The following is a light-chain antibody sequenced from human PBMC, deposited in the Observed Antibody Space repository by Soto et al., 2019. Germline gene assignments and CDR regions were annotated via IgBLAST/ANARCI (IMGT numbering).Light chain of an antibody. CDR2: GVS. Sequence: EVVLTRSPGTVSLSPGERATLSCRASQSVTSSYLAWYQQKPGQAPRLLIYGVSSRATGIPDRFSGSGAGTDFTLTISRLEPEDFEVYYCQQYGDSPLTFGGGTKVDIK. J-gene: IGKJ4*01. CDR3: QQYGDSPLT. V-gene: IGKV3-20*01. CDR1: QSVTSSY.